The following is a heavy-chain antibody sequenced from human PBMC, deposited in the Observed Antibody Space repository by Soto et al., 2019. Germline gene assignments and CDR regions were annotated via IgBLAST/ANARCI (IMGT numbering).Heavy chain of an antibody. CDR3: ARDGAGWNYGRPKNYYGMDV. CDR1: GYTFTSYG. Sequence: QVQLVQSGAEVKKPGASVKVSCKASGYTFTSYGISWVRQAPGQGREWWGGIAAYNGNTNYAQKLQGRVTMTTDTSTSTAYMELRSLRSDDTAVYYCARDGAGWNYGRPKNYYGMDVWGQGTTVTVSS. D-gene: IGHD1-7*01. J-gene: IGHJ6*02. CDR2: IAAYNGNT. V-gene: IGHV1-18*01.